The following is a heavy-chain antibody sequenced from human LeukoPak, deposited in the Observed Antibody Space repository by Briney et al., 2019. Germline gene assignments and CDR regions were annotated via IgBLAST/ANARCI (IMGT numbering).Heavy chain of an antibody. J-gene: IGHJ4*02. CDR2: ISNDGGST. CDR3: AKDSITYYDILTGYSDFDY. Sequence: AGGSLRLSCAASGFTFNNYAMSWVRQAPGKGLEWVSTISNDGGSTYYADSVEGRFTISRDSSRNTLSLQMNSLRAEDTAVYYCAKDSITYYDILTGYSDFDYWGQGTLVTASS. CDR1: GFTFNNYA. V-gene: IGHV3-23*01. D-gene: IGHD3-9*01.